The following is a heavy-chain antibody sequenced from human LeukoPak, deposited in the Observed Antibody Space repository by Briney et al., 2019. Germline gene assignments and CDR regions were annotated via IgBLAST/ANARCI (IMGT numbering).Heavy chain of an antibody. CDR2: IYYSGST. Sequence: PSETLSLTCTVSGGSISSSSYYWGWIRQPPGKGLEWIGSIYYSGSTYYNPSLKSRVTISVDTSKNQFSLKLSSVTAADTAVYYCARVREGVRGVIITYYYYYYMDVWGKGTTVTVSS. J-gene: IGHJ6*03. V-gene: IGHV4-39*07. D-gene: IGHD3-10*01. CDR1: GGSISSSSYY. CDR3: ARVREGVRGVIITYYYYYYMDV.